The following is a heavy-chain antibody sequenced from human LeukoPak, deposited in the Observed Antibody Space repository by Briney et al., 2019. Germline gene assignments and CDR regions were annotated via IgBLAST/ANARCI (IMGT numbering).Heavy chain of an antibody. V-gene: IGHV1-24*01. CDR2: FDPEDGET. CDR3: ARDLYQWVTASTYYFDY. Sequence: GASVKVSCKVSGYTLTELSMHWVRQAPGKGLEWMGGFDPEDGETIYAQKFQGRVTMTEDTSTDTAHMELSSLRSEDTAVYYCARDLYQWVTASTYYFDYWGQGTLVTVSS. D-gene: IGHD2-21*02. CDR1: GYTLTELS. J-gene: IGHJ4*02.